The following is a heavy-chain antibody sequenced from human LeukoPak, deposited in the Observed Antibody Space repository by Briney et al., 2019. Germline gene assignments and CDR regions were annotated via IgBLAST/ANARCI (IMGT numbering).Heavy chain of an antibody. Sequence: GGSLRLSCAASGFTVSSNYMSWVRQAPGKGLEWVSVIYSGGSTYYADSVKGRFTISRDNSKNTLYLQMNSLRAEDTAVYFCAGDPTAAGTFDYWGQGTLATVSS. V-gene: IGHV3-53*01. J-gene: IGHJ4*02. CDR1: GFTVSSNY. CDR3: AGDPTAAGTFDY. D-gene: IGHD6-13*01. CDR2: IYSGGST.